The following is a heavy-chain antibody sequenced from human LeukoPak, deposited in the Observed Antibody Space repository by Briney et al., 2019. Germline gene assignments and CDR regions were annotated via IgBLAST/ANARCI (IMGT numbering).Heavy chain of an antibody. D-gene: IGHD3-10*01. CDR2: IIPIFVTT. V-gene: IGHV1-69*13. J-gene: IGHJ6*02. Sequence: SVKVSCKASGGTFSTFGISWVRQAPGQGLEWMGGIIPIFVTTTFAQKFQDRVTITADESTTTAYMELSRLRSDDTAVYYCARGQGLLWFGELLSKTYGMDVWGQGTTVTVSS. CDR3: ARGQGLLWFGELLSKTYGMDV. CDR1: GGTFSTFG.